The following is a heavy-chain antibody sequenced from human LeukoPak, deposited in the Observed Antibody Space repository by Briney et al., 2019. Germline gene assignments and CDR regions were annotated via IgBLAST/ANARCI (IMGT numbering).Heavy chain of an antibody. CDR2: INSDGSST. D-gene: IGHD6-19*01. J-gene: IGHJ3*02. CDR3: ARDTRQWLVVIRGVNAFDI. CDR1: GFTFSSYW. Sequence: GGSLRLSCAASGFTFSSYWMHWVRQAPGKGLVWVSRINSDGSSTSYADSVKGRFTISRDNAKDSLYLQMNSLRAEDTAVYYCARDTRQWLVVIRGVNAFDIWGQGTMVTVSS. V-gene: IGHV3-74*01.